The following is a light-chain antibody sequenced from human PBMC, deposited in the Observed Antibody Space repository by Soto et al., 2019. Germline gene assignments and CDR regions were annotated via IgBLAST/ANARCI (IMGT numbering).Light chain of an antibody. CDR1: QTISSY. J-gene: IGKJ2*01. Sequence: DIQMTQSPTSLSASVGDSVTISCRASQTISSYLNWYQQQPGKAPKLLIYSASTLQTVVPSRFSGSGFGTDYTLTISSLQPADFATYYCQQTFKTPHTFGQGTKVDIK. V-gene: IGKV1-39*01. CDR2: SAS. CDR3: QQTFKTPHT.